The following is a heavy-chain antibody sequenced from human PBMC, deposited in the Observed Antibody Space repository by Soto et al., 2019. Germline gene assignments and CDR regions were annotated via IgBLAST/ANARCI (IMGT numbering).Heavy chain of an antibody. D-gene: IGHD3-9*01. J-gene: IGHJ4*02. CDR1: GVTFSSYA. V-gene: IGHV3-30-3*01. CDR2: ISYDGSNK. Sequence: GGSLRLSCAASGVTFSSYAMHGVRQAPGKGLEWVAVISYDGSNKYYADSVKGRFTISRDNSKNTLYLQMNSLRAEDTAVYYCARGLSNVLRYFDWLLSEPSSDYSGPGPLLTVSS. CDR3: ARGLSNVLRYFDWLLSEPSSDY.